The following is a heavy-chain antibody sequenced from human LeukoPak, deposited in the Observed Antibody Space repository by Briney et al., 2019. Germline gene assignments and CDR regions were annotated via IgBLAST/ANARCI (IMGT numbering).Heavy chain of an antibody. CDR1: GGTFSSYA. D-gene: IGHD3-22*01. CDR3: ARTSHYYDSSGAAADY. Sequence: GASVKVSCTASGGTFSSYAISWVRQAPGQGLEWMGGIIPIFGTANYAQKFQGRVTITADESTSTAYMELSSLRSEDTAVYYCARTSHYYDSSGAAADYWGQGTLVTVSS. V-gene: IGHV1-69*13. CDR2: IIPIFGTA. J-gene: IGHJ4*02.